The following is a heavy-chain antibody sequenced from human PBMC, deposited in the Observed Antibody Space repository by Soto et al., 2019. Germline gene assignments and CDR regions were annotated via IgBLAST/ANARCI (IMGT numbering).Heavy chain of an antibody. D-gene: IGHD6-13*01. V-gene: IGHV1-69*06. CDR1: GGTFSSYA. CDR3: EGEICSWEYYYGMDV. Sequence: QVQLVQSGAEVTKPGSSVKVSCKDSGGTFSSYAISWVRQAPGQGLEWMGGIIPIFGTANYAQKFQGRVTIPADKATITAYMELSSLRSEDTAVYYCEGEICSWEYYYGMDVWGHGATVTVSS. J-gene: IGHJ6*02. CDR2: IIPIFGTA.